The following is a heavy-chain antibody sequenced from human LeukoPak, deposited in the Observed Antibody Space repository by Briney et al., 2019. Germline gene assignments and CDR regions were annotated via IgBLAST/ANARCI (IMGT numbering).Heavy chain of an antibody. CDR2: IYYSGST. CDR3: ARTKYSSRPFDY. Sequence: SETLSLTCTVSGGSISSSSYYWGWIRQPPGKGLEWIGSIYYSGSTYYNPSLKSRVTISVDTSKNQFSLKLSSVTAADTAVYHCARTKYSSRPFDYWGQGTLVTVSS. D-gene: IGHD6-13*01. V-gene: IGHV4-39*01. J-gene: IGHJ4*02. CDR1: GGSISSSSYY.